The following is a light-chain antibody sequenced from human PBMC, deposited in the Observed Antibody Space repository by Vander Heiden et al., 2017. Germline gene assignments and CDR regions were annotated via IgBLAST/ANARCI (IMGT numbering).Light chain of an antibody. V-gene: IGLV3-21*03. CDR3: QVWDSSSDPNWV. CDR2: DDS. J-gene: IGLJ3*02. Sequence: SYVLTQPPSVSVAPGKTDRITCGGNNIGSKSVHWYQQKPGQAPVLVVYDDSDRPSGIPERFSGSNSGNTASLTISRVEAGDEADYYCQVWDSSSDPNWVFGGGTKLTVL. CDR1: NIGSKS.